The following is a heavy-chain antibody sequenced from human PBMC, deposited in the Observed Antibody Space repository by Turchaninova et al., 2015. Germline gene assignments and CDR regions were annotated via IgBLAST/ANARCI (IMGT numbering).Heavy chain of an antibody. CDR3: AHRRPNSGGWDTGVFDQ. CDR2: IYWDDDK. D-gene: IGHD6-19*01. J-gene: IGHJ4*02. V-gene: IGHV2-5*02. CDR1: GFTLSTRGVG. Sequence: QISLKESGPTRVKPTQPLTLTCTFSGFTLSTRGVGVGWIRQPPGKALECLSLIYWDDDKRYSPSFKSRLTITKDTSKNQVVLTMTNMDPVDTATYYCAHRRPNSGGWDTGVFDQWGQGALVTVSS.